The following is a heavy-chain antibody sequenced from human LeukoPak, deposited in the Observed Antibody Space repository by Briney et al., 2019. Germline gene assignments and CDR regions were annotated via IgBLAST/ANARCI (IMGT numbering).Heavy chain of an antibody. J-gene: IGHJ5*02. V-gene: IGHV1-46*01. D-gene: IGHD3-22*01. CDR2: INPSGGST. CDR1: GYTFTNYY. Sequence: PVAPVKVSCKASGYTFTNYYMHWVRQAPGQGLEWMGIINPSGGSTSYAQKFQGRVTMTRDTSTSTVYMELSSLRSEDTAVYYCARDRLTMIGFDPWGQGTLVTVSS. CDR3: ARDRLTMIGFDP.